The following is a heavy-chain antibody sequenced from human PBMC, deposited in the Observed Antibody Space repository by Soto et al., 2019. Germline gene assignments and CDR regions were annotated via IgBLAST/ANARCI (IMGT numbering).Heavy chain of an antibody. CDR1: GGSISSYY. D-gene: IGHD4-17*01. CDR3: ARLTTVTYYYMDV. CDR2: IYYSGST. V-gene: IGHV4-59*08. Sequence: SETLSLTCTVSGGSISSYYWSWIRQPPGKGLEWIGYIYYSGSTNYNPSLKSRVTISVDTSKNQFSLKLSSVTAADTAVYYCARLTTVTYYYMDVWGKGTTVTVSS. J-gene: IGHJ6*03.